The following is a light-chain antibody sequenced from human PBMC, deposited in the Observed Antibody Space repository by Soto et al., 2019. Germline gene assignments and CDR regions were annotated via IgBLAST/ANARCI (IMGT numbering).Light chain of an antibody. CDR1: NSNIGSNT. CDR3: AAWDDSLNGPR. CDR2: SNS. J-gene: IGLJ2*01. Sequence: QSVLTQPPSASGTPGQRVTISCSGSNSNIGSNTVNWYQQFPGTAPKLLIYSNSQRPSGVPDRFSASKSGTSASLAISGLQSEDEADYYCAAWDDSLNGPRFGGGTQLTVL. V-gene: IGLV1-44*01.